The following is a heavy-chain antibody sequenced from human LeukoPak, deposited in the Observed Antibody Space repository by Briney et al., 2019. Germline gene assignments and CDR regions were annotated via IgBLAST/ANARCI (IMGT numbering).Heavy chain of an antibody. Sequence: SGPTLVKPTQTLTLTCTFSGFSLPTGGVAVGWIRQPPGKALEWLALIYVNDDKRYSPSLKSRLTTSKDTSKNQVVLTMTNMDPVDTATYYCAHRVSSGFDYWGQGTLVTVSS. CDR1: GFSLPTGGVA. J-gene: IGHJ4*02. D-gene: IGHD6-25*01. CDR2: IYVNDDK. V-gene: IGHV2-5*01. CDR3: AHRVSSGFDY.